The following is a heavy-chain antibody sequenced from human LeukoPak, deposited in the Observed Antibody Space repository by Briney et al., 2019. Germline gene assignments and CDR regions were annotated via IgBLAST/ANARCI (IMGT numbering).Heavy chain of an antibody. V-gene: IGHV3-7*01. Sequence: GGSLRLSCVASGFTFSSYWMSWVRQAPGKGLEWVANIKPDGSEKYYVDSVKGRFTISRDNTKNSLYMQMNSLRAEDTAVYYCATIYWGQGTLVTVSS. CDR2: IKPDGSEK. CDR3: ATIY. J-gene: IGHJ4*02. D-gene: IGHD2-21*01. CDR1: GFTFSSYW.